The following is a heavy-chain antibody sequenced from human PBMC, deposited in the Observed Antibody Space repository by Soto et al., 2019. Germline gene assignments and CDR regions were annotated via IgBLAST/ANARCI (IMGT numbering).Heavy chain of an antibody. D-gene: IGHD2-2*01. CDR1: GFSFSSYW. J-gene: IGHJ3*02. Sequence: EEQLVESGGGLVQPGGSLRLSCAASGFSFSSYWMTWVRQAPGKGLEWVANIKRDGSGGSYLDSVRGRFTVSRDNVRNSLYLQIDSLRAEDTALYYCARDVFTGSSSTLYLDAFDIWGQGTMVTVSS. CDR3: ARDVFTGSSSTLYLDAFDI. V-gene: IGHV3-7*05. CDR2: IKRDGSGG.